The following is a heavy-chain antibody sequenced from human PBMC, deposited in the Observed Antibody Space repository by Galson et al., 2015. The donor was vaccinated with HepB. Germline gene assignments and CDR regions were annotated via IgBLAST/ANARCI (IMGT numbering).Heavy chain of an antibody. CDR3: TSDRHYDYDSSGYYYLTPPGQN. V-gene: IGHV3-15*01. CDR1: GFTFSNAW. Sequence: SLRLSCAASGFTFSNAWMSWVRQAPGKGLEWVGRIKRKTDGGTTGYAAPVKGRFTISRDDSKNTLYLQMNSLKTEDTAVYYCTSDRHYDYDSSGYYYLTPPGQNWGQGTLVTVSS. CDR2: IKRKTDGGTT. J-gene: IGHJ4*02. D-gene: IGHD3-22*01.